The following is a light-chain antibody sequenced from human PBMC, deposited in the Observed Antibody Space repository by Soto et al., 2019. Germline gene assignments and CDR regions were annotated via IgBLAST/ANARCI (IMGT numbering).Light chain of an antibody. J-gene: IGLJ1*01. CDR2: TNN. CDR3: AAWDDSLGAYV. Sequence: QSLLTQPPSASATPGQRVTISCSGSNSNIGTNTVNWYQQLPGTAPRLLIYTNNQRPSGVPQRFSGSKTGTSASLAIGGLQSEDGADYYCAAWDDSLGAYVFGTGTKLTVL. CDR1: NSNIGTNT. V-gene: IGLV1-44*01.